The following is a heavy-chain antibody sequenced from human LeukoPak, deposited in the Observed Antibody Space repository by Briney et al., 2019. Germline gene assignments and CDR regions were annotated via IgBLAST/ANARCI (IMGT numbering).Heavy chain of an antibody. CDR1: GFTFSSYS. D-gene: IGHD3-10*01. J-gene: IGHJ4*02. CDR2: ISSSSSYI. Sequence: PGGSLRLSCAASGFTFSSYSMNWVRQAPGKGLEWVSSISSSSSYIYYADSVKGRFTISRDNAKNSLYLQMNSLRAEDTAVYYCARDPYYYGSSESAFDIWGQGTLVTVSS. V-gene: IGHV3-21*01. CDR3: ARDPYYYGSSESAFDI.